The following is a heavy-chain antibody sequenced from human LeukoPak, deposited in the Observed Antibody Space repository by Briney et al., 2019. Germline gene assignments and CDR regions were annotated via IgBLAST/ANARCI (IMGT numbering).Heavy chain of an antibody. CDR2: IYYSGST. J-gene: IGHJ4*02. CDR1: GGSISSGDYY. CDR3: ARERRGGVDY. D-gene: IGHD3-10*01. Sequence: PSQTLSLTCTVSGGSISSGDYYWSWLRHPPGNGLEWCGYIYYSGSTYDNPSLKSRVTISVDTSNNQFSLLLRPVTAAEPAVYCCARERRGGVDYWGQGTLVTVSS. V-gene: IGHV4-30-4*01.